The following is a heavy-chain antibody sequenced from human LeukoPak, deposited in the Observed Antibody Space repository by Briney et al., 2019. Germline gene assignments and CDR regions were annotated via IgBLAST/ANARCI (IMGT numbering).Heavy chain of an antibody. CDR1: GYRFNSHH. CDR2: NFSHDGST. J-gene: IGHJ3*02. Sequence: ASVKVSCKTSGYRFNSHHVHWVRQAPGQGLEWMGINFSHDGSTSNPQKFQGRVTMTRDTSTSTAYMELRSLRFDDTAVYYCARDYYYDSSESGDAFDIWGQGTMVTVSS. CDR3: ARDYYYDSSESGDAFDI. V-gene: IGHV1-46*02. D-gene: IGHD3-22*01.